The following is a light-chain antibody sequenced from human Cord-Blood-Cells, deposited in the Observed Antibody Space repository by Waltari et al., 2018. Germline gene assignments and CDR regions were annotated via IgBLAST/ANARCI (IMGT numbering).Light chain of an antibody. CDR1: SSDVAGYNY. Sequence: QSALTQPASVSGSPGHSTTISCTGTSSDVAGYNYVSSYQQHPGNAPQLMIDDVSKRPSGVSNRFSGAKSGNTASLTISGLQAEDEADYYCSSYTSSSTLVFGGGTKLTVL. J-gene: IGLJ3*02. V-gene: IGLV2-14*01. CDR2: DVS. CDR3: SSYTSSSTLV.